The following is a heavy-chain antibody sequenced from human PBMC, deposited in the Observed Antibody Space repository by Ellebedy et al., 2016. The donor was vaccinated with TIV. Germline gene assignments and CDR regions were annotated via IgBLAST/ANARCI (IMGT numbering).Heavy chain of an antibody. V-gene: IGHV3-7*01. CDR3: ARRGSYGDYAVQINNWFDR. D-gene: IGHD3-16*01. CDR2: IYQDGSEK. J-gene: IGHJ5*02. CDR1: GFTFRSYW. Sequence: GESLKISCAASGFTFRSYWMSWVRQAPGKGLEWVANIYQDGSEKYYVDSVKGRFTISRDNAKNSLYLQMNSLRVEDTAVYYCARRGSYGDYAVQINNWFDRWGQGTLVTVSS.